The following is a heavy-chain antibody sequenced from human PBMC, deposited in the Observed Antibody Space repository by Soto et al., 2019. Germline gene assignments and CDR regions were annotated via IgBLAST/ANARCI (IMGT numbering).Heavy chain of an antibody. CDR2: ICAHDGSK. CDR3: AKDPCSSWYCKYFEY. D-gene: IGHD6-13*01. J-gene: IGHJ4*02. Sequence: GGSLRLSCAASGCIFSDYGMHWVRQAPGKGPEWVAVICAHDGSKFYADSVRGRFTISRDNSKNTLYLQMNSLRAEDTAVYYCAKDPCSSWYCKYFEYWGQGTQVTVSS. CDR1: GCIFSDYG. V-gene: IGHV3-33*06.